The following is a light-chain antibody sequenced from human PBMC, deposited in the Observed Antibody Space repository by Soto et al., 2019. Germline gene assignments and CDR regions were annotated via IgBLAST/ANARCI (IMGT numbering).Light chain of an antibody. CDR1: SSNIGSNS. V-gene: IGLV1-44*01. CDR2: SNN. CDR3: AAWDDSLNGLV. Sequence: QAVVTQPPSASGTPGQRVIISCSGSSSNIGSNSVNWYQQLPGTAPKLLMYSNNQRPSGVPDRFSGSKSGTSASLANSGLQSEDEADYYCAAWDDSLNGLVFGGGTKVTVL. J-gene: IGLJ3*02.